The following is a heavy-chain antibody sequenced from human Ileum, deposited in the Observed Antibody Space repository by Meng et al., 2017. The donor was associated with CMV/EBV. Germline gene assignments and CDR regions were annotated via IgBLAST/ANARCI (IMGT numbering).Heavy chain of an antibody. Sequence: GESLKISCAASGFTFSSYWMSWVRQAPGKGLEWVANIKQDGSAIHYVDSVKGRFTISRDNAKNSLYLQMTSLTGEDTAVYYCAASTAAAGNSWGHGTLVTVSS. CDR3: AASTAAAGNS. CDR1: GFTFSSYW. V-gene: IGHV3-7*01. CDR2: IKQDGSAI. J-gene: IGHJ5*01. D-gene: IGHD6-13*01.